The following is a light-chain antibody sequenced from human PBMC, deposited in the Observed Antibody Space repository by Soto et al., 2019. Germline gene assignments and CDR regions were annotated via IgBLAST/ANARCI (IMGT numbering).Light chain of an antibody. Sequence: QSVLTQPASLSAPPGAKVTLSCSGRGSNIGRSYVSWYRQFPGTAHQLLMYDDSKRHSGVPYRLAGSRYGTSASLAIAGRQPGDEAVYYCGTWDESLGAVVFGGGTNLTVL. CDR3: GTWDESLGAVV. J-gene: IGLJ2*01. CDR1: GSNIGRSY. CDR2: DDS. V-gene: IGLV1-51*01.